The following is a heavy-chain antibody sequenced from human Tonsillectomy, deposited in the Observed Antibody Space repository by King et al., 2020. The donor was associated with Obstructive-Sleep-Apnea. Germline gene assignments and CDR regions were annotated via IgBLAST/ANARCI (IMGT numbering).Heavy chain of an antibody. Sequence: QLQESGPGLVKPSETLSLTCSVSGGSMSSFYWSWIRQAAGKGLEWIGRIYTSGSTNYNPSLKSRVTLSVDTSNNQTSLKLSSVTAADTAVYYCAREESAYYGAGPMDVWGQGTTVTVSS. CDR1: GGSMSSFY. V-gene: IGHV4-4*07. CDR2: IYTSGST. J-gene: IGHJ6*02. D-gene: IGHD3-10*01. CDR3: AREESAYYGAGPMDV.